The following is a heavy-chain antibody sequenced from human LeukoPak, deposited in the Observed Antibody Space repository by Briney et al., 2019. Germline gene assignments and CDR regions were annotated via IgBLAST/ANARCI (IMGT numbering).Heavy chain of an antibody. CDR1: GFTFSVYS. J-gene: IGHJ6*03. CDR3: AREFEVPAAAPDYYYYYYIDV. CDR2: ISSGSSTI. D-gene: IGHD2-2*01. Sequence: GGSLRLSCAASGFTFSVYSMNWVRQAPGKGLEWVSYISSGSSTIYHADSVKGRVTISRDNVENSLYLQMNSLRVEDTAVYYCAREFEVPAAAPDYYYYYYIDVWGKGTTVTVSS. V-gene: IGHV3-48*04.